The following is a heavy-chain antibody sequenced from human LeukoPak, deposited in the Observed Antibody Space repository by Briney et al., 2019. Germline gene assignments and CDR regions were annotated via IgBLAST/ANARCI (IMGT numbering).Heavy chain of an antibody. CDR3: TTQVGAVATIDYHYFYMDV. CDR2: IKRKSDGETT. Sequence: GGSLRLSCAASGFTFNNAWMSWVRQAPGKGLDWGGRIKRKSDGETTDYAAPVKGRFTISRDDSKNTLYLQMDSLKTEDTAAYYCTTQVGAVATIDYHYFYMDVRGKGTTVTVSS. D-gene: IGHD6-19*01. V-gene: IGHV3-15*01. CDR1: GFTFNNAW. J-gene: IGHJ6*03.